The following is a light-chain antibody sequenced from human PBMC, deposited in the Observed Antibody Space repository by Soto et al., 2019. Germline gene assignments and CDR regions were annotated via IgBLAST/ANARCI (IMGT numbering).Light chain of an antibody. Sequence: EIVMTQSPATLSVYPGERATLSCRASQSVGSNLAWYQQKPGQAPRLLIYGASTRATGIPARFSGSGSGTEFTLTISSLQSEDFAIYFCQQYNTWPPDRTFGQGTKVEIK. CDR1: QSVGSN. CDR2: GAS. CDR3: QQYNTWPPDRT. V-gene: IGKV3-15*01. J-gene: IGKJ1*01.